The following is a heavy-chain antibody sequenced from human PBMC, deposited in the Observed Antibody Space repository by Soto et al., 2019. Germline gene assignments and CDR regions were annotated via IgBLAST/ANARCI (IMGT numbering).Heavy chain of an antibody. CDR3: ARTDRDFYGLDV. Sequence: EVQLVESGGGLVQPGGSLRLSCEASGFTFRNYAMHWVRQGTGKGLEWVSGISAAGDPDYADSVEGRFTISRENAQNSFFLQMNSLRVGDTAVYDCARTDRDFYGLDVWGQGTTVIVSS. V-gene: IGHV3-13*05. CDR2: ISAAGDP. CDR1: GFTFRNYA. J-gene: IGHJ6*02.